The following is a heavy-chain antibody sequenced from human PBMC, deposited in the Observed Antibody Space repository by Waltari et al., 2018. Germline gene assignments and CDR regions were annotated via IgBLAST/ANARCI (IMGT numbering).Heavy chain of an antibody. Sequence: EVQLVESGGGLVKPGGSLRLSCAASGFTFSSYSMNWVRQAPGKGLEWVSSISSSSSYRYYADSVKGRFTSSRDNAKNSRYLQMNSLRAEDTAVYYCARDHSIFGVVIHHYYYYGMDVWGQGTTVTVSS. CDR3: ARDHSIFGVVIHHYYYYGMDV. D-gene: IGHD3-3*01. J-gene: IGHJ6*02. CDR1: GFTFSSYS. V-gene: IGHV3-21*01. CDR2: ISSSSSYR.